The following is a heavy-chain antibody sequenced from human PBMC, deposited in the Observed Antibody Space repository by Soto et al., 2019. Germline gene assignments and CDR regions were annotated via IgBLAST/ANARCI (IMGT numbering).Heavy chain of an antibody. CDR1: GYTFTNYG. D-gene: IGHD5-18*01. CDR2: IGGYKGNT. J-gene: IGHJ4*02. Sequence: QVQLVQSGAEVREPGASVKVSCKASGYTFTNYGVSWVRQAPGQGLEWMGWIGGYKGNTNDAQKLKGRVTLTTATNTSTAYMELRSLRSDDTAVYYCARHTLDTGMPSGYWGQGTLVTVSS. V-gene: IGHV1-18*01. CDR3: ARHTLDTGMPSGY.